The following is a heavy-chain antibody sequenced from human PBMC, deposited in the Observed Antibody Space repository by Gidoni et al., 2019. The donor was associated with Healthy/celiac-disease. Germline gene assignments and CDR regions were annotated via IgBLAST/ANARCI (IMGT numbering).Heavy chain of an antibody. V-gene: IGHV3-48*01. CDR2: IGSSSSTI. Sequence: EVQLVESAGGLVQPGGSLRLSCAPSGFTFSSYSMNWVRQAPGKGLRWVSYIGSSSSTICYADSVKGRFTIARDNAKNALYLQMNSLRAEDTAVYYCARAKWDDYWGQRTLVTVSS. CDR1: GFTFSSYS. CDR3: ARAKWDDY. J-gene: IGHJ4*02. D-gene: IGHD1-26*01.